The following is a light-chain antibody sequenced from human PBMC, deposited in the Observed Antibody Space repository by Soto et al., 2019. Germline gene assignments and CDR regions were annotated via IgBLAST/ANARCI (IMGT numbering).Light chain of an antibody. J-gene: IGKJ1*01. V-gene: IGKV3-15*01. CDR2: GAS. CDR3: QQYNNWPPWT. Sequence: EILMTQSPSTLSVSPGERATLFCRASQTVSRKLAWYQQKPGQAPRLLIYGASTRASGIPARFSGNGSGTEFTLTISSLQYEDFAVYYCQQYNNWPPWTFGQGTKVDIK. CDR1: QTVSRK.